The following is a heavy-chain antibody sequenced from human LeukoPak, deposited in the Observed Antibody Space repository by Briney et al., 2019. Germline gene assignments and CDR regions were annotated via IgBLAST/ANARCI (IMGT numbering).Heavy chain of an antibody. CDR3: ARGSGSSSWYYFDY. J-gene: IGHJ4*02. CDR1: GFTFITCG. CDR2: IWSDGTNQ. D-gene: IGHD6-13*01. Sequence: GKSLRLSCAASGFTFITCGMHWVRQAPGKGLEWVAVIWSDGTNQYYADSVKGRFTISRDNSKNTLYLQMNSLRAEDTAVYYCARGSGSSSWYYFDYWGQGTLVTVSS. V-gene: IGHV3-33*01.